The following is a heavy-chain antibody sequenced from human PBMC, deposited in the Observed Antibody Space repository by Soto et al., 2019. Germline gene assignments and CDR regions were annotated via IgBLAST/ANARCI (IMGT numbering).Heavy chain of an antibody. J-gene: IGHJ3*02. CDR3: AREDGVYDILTGYYIGDAFDI. CDR1: GFTFSSYS. CDR2: ISSSSSTI. V-gene: IGHV3-48*01. Sequence: GGSLRLSCAASGFTFSSYSMNWVRQAPGKGLEWVSYISSSSSTIYYAEYVKGRFTNSRDNDKNSLYLQMNSLKAEETAVYYSAREDGVYDILTGYYIGDAFDIWGQGTMVTVSS. D-gene: IGHD3-9*01.